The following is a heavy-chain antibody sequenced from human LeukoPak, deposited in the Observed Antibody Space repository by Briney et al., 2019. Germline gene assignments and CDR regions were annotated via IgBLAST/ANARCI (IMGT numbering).Heavy chain of an antibody. CDR1: GFTFSSYW. V-gene: IGHV3-74*01. D-gene: IGHD1-26*01. Sequence: PGGSLRLSCAASGFTFSSYWMHWVRQAPGKGLVWVSRINSDGSSTSYADSVKGRFTISRDNAKNSLYLQMNSLRDEDTAVYYCARVRGATLSHHYFDYWGQGALVTVSS. J-gene: IGHJ4*02. CDR2: INSDGSST. CDR3: ARVRGATLSHHYFDY.